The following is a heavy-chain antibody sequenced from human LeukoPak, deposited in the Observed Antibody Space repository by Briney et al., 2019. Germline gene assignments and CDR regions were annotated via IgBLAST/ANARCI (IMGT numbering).Heavy chain of an antibody. Sequence: GGSLRLSCAASGFTLRSYTMNWVRQAPGKGLEWVSSIGISSNKIYYADSVKGRFIISRDNSKNTLYLQMNSLRAEDTAVYYCAKDRPTWPIDYWGQGTLVTVSS. CDR2: IGISSNKI. D-gene: IGHD5-12*01. V-gene: IGHV3-21*04. CDR3: AKDRPTWPIDY. J-gene: IGHJ4*02. CDR1: GFTLRSYT.